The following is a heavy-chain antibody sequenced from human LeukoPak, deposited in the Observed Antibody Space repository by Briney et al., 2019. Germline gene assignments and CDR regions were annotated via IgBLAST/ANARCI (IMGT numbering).Heavy chain of an antibody. CDR2: INPSGGST. D-gene: IGHD5-12*01. Sequence: ASVKVSCKAYGYTFTSYYMHWVRQAPGQGLEWMGIINPSGGSTSYAQKFQGRVTMTRDTSTSTVYMELSSPRSEDTAVYYCARARGIVATGQYYFDYWGQGTLVTVSS. J-gene: IGHJ4*02. CDR1: GYTFTSYY. CDR3: ARARGIVATGQYYFDY. V-gene: IGHV1-46*01.